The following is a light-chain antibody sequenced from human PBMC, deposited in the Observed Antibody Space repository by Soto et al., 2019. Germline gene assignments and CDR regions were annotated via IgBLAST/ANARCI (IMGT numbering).Light chain of an antibody. CDR2: DAS. V-gene: IGKV1-5*01. CDR1: QTISTW. J-gene: IGKJ1*01. Sequence: EIQMTQSPSTMSASVGDRVTITCRASQTISTWLAWYQQKPGKAPKVLIYDASTLESGVPSRFSGSGSGTEFTLTLSGLQPDDFATYYCQQYDSLWTFGQGTQVEIK. CDR3: QQYDSLWT.